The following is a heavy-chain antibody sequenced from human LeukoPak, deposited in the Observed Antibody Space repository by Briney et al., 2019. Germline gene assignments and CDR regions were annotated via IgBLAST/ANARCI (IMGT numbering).Heavy chain of an antibody. D-gene: IGHD6-13*01. CDR3: ARSRTPYFDY. Sequence: SETLSLXCTVSGGSSSSSSYYWGWIRQPPGKGLEWIGSIYYSGSTYYNPSLKSRVTISVDTSKNQFSLKLSSVTAADTAVYYCARSRTPYFDYWGQGTLVTVSS. V-gene: IGHV4-39*01. CDR1: GGSSSSSSYY. J-gene: IGHJ4*02. CDR2: IYYSGST.